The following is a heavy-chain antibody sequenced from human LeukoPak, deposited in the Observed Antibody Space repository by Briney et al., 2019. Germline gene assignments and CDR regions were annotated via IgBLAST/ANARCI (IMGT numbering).Heavy chain of an antibody. Sequence: GASVKVSCKASGYTFTSYGISGVRQAPGQGLEGMGWISAYNGNTNYAQKLQGRVTMTTDTSTSTAYMELRSLRSDDTAVYYCARESSGGSCYYWGQGTLVTVSS. CDR3: ARESSGGSCYY. V-gene: IGHV1-18*01. CDR1: GYTFTSYG. D-gene: IGHD2-15*01. CDR2: ISAYNGNT. J-gene: IGHJ4*02.